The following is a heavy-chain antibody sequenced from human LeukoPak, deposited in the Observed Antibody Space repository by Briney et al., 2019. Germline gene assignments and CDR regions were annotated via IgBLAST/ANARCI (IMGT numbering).Heavy chain of an antibody. CDR2: ITRSSSPI. J-gene: IGHJ4*02. CDR1: GFSFSAYS. CDR3: TRDPNALDF. V-gene: IGHV3-48*01. Sequence: GGSLRRSCAASGFSFSAYSMNWVRQAPGKGLEWVSYITRSSSPIYYADSVRGRFTISRDNAKNSLYLQMNSLRAEDTAVYYCTRDPNALDFWGQGTLVTVSS.